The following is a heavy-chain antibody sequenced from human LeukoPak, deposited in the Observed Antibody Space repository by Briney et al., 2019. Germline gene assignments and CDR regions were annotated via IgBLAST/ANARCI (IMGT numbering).Heavy chain of an antibody. J-gene: IGHJ5*02. D-gene: IGHD4-17*01. CDR1: GFIFSGSA. Sequence: GGSLRLSCAASGFIFSGSAMHWVRQAPGKGLEWVGFIRSRSNSFATAYGAPVRGRFIVSRDDSRNTAYLQMNSLKTEDTAVYYCTSLTTKTPWGQGTLVTVSS. CDR3: TSLTTKTP. CDR2: IRSRSNSFAT. V-gene: IGHV3-73*01.